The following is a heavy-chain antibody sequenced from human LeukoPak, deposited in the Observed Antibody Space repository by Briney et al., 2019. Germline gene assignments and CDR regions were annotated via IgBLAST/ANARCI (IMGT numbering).Heavy chain of an antibody. Sequence: SETLSLTCAVYGGSFSGYYWSWIRQPPGKGLEWIGEINHSGSTNYNPSLKSRVTISVDTSKNQFSLKLSSVTAADTAVYYCAKDSPYYGMDVWGQGTTVTASS. J-gene: IGHJ6*02. V-gene: IGHV4-34*01. CDR2: INHSGST. CDR3: AKDSPYYGMDV. CDR1: GGSFSGYY.